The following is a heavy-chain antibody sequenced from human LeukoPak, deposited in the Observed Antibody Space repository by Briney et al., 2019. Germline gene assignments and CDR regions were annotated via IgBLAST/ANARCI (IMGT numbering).Heavy chain of an antibody. CDR2: ISAYNGNT. CDR3: ARAHSGYDPPFDY. V-gene: IGHV1-18*01. Sequence: ASVKVSCKASGYTFTSYGISWVRQAPGQGLEWMGWISAYNGNTNYAQKVQARVTMTKDTSTSTAYMELRSLSSDDTAVYYCARAHSGYDPPFDYWGQGTLVTVSS. J-gene: IGHJ4*02. D-gene: IGHD5-12*01. CDR1: GYTFTSYG.